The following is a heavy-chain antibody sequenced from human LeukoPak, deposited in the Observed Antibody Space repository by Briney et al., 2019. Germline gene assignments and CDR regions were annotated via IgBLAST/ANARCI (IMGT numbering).Heavy chain of an antibody. J-gene: IGHJ3*02. CDR2: IDDGGT. Sequence: SETLSLTCTVSGGSISRSHWGWIRQSPGEGLEWIGYIDDGGTHYNPSLKSRVTISADTSKSQFSLKLTSVTAADTAVYYCARGPGPRRYCSGGSCYPAAFDIWGQGTMVTVSS. CDR3: ARGPGPRRYCSGGSCYPAAFDI. V-gene: IGHV4-59*12. CDR1: GGSISRSH. D-gene: IGHD2-15*01.